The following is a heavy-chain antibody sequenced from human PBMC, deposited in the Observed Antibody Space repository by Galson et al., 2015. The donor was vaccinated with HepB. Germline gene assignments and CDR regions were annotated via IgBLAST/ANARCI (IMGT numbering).Heavy chain of an antibody. Sequence: SLRLSCAASEFAFSNDWVHWVRQAPGKGLVWVSRISTDGRFTEHADSVKGRFTISRDNAKNTLYLQMNSLRAEDTAIYYCAFFGSAWSLSYWGQGALVTVAS. CDR1: EFAFSNDW. CDR3: AFFGSAWSLSY. V-gene: IGHV3-74*03. CDR2: ISTDGRFT. J-gene: IGHJ4*02. D-gene: IGHD3-3*01.